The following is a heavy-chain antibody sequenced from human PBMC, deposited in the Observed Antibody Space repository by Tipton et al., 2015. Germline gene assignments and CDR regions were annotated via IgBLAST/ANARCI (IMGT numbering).Heavy chain of an antibody. Sequence: TLSLTCAVSGGSIGSGIYYWAWVRQPPGKGLEWIAYIYYSGSTNYNPSLKSRVTMSVDTSKNQFSLHLSSVTAADTAVYYCAREVWYYDSSGYDYWGQGTLVTVSS. CDR1: GGSIGSGIYY. D-gene: IGHD3-22*01. CDR3: AREVWYYDSSGYDY. V-gene: IGHV4-61*01. CDR2: IYYSGST. J-gene: IGHJ4*02.